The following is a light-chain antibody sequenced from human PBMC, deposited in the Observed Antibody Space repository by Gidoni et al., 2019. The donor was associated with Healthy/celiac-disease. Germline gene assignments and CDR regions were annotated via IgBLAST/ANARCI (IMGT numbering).Light chain of an antibody. CDR3: QQRSNWPRVT. J-gene: IGKJ4*01. CDR1: QSVSSY. CDR2: DAA. V-gene: IGKV3-11*01. Sequence: EIVLTQSPATLSLSPGERATLSCRASQSVSSYLAWYQQKPGQAPRPLIYDAANRATGSPARFSGSGSGTDFTLTISSLEPEDFAVYYCQQRSNWPRVTFXGXTKVEIK.